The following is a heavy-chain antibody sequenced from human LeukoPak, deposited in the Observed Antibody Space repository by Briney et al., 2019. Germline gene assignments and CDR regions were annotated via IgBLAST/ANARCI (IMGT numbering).Heavy chain of an antibody. J-gene: IGHJ4*02. CDR2: IKQDGSQR. CDR1: GFTFSDYW. CDR3: ARRGGSSSRRSPIDY. V-gene: IGHV3-7*01. Sequence: GGSQRLSCTASGFTFSDYWMTWVRQAPGKGPEWVANIKQDGSQRYYVDSVRGRFTISRDNAKNSLFLQVNGLRAEDTAVYYCARRGGSSSRRSPIDYWGQGTLVTVSS. D-gene: IGHD6-6*01.